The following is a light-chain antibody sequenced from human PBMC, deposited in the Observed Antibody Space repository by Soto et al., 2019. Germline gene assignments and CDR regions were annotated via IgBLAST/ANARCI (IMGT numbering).Light chain of an antibody. CDR1: QSVSSSY. CDR3: QQYGSSPRGT. V-gene: IGKV3-20*01. J-gene: IGKJ2*02. CDR2: GAS. Sequence: EIVLTQSPGTLSLSPGERATLSYRASQSVSSSYLAWYQQKPGQAPRLLIYGASSRATGIPDRFSGSGSGTDFTLTISRLEPEDFAVYYCQQYGSSPRGTFGQGTKLESK.